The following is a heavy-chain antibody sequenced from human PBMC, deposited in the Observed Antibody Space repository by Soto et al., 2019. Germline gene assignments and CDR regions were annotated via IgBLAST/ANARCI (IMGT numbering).Heavy chain of an antibody. Sequence: SVKVSCKASGFTFTSSAVQWVRQARGQRLEWIGWIVVGSGNTNYAQKFQERVTITRDMSTSTAYMELSSLRSEDTAVYYCASTMVRGVITYYYYGMDVWGQGTTVTVSS. CDR1: GFTFTSSA. V-gene: IGHV1-58*01. CDR3: ASTMVRGVITYYYYGMDV. D-gene: IGHD3-10*01. CDR2: IVVGSGNT. J-gene: IGHJ6*02.